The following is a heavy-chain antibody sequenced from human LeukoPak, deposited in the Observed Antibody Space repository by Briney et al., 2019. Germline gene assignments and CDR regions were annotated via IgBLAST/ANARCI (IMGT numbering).Heavy chain of an antibody. D-gene: IGHD4-17*01. CDR3: ARAPSPTVTYFDY. V-gene: IGHV1-2*02. CDR1: GYTFTGYY. J-gene: IGHJ4*02. Sequence: AALKVSCKASGYTFTGYYMYWVRQAPGQGLEWMGWINPNSGGTNYAQKFQGRVTMTRDTSISTAYMELSRLRSDDTAVYYCARAPSPTVTYFDYWGQGTLVTVSS. CDR2: INPNSGGT.